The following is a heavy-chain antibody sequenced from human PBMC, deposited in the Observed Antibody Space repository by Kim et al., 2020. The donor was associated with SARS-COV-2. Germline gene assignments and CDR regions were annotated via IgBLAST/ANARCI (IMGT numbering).Heavy chain of an antibody. CDR2: IYSGGSST. CDR1: GFTFSSYA. D-gene: IGHD2-15*01. CDR3: AKDAYCSGGSRPCYYYGMDV. V-gene: IGHV3-23*03. Sequence: GGSLRLSCAASGFTFSSYAMSWVRQAPGKGLEWVSVIYSGGSSTYYADSVKGRFTISRDNSKNTLYLQMNSLRAEDTAVYYCAKDAYCSGGSRPCYYYGMDVWGQGTTVTVSS. J-gene: IGHJ6*02.